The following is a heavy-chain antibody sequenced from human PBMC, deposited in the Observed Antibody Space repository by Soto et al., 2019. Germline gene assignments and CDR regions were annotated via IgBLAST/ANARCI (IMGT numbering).Heavy chain of an antibody. D-gene: IGHD2-21*02. CDR3: AKVFLSGEPTSVVITANRGAYFDD. V-gene: IGHV3-23*01. CDR1: GFTFNNYA. Sequence: EVQLLESGGGLVQPRGSLRLSCAASGFTFNNYAMSWVRQAPGKGLEWVSLISSRGGSTYYTDSVKGRFTISRDNSKNTLYLQMDNLRAEDTAVYYCAKVFLSGEPTSVVITANRGAYFDDWGQGTPVTVSS. CDR2: ISSRGGST. J-gene: IGHJ4*02.